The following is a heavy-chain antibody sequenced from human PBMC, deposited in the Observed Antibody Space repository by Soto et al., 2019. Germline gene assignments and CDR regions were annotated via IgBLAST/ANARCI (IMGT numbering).Heavy chain of an antibody. J-gene: IGHJ6*02. CDR1: RGSISSTDHY. CDR2: IYYAGST. D-gene: IGHD2-15*01. V-gene: IGHV4-39*01. Sequence: SETLSLTCTVSRGSISSTDHYWGWIRQPPGKGLEWLGSIYYAGSTFHNPSLKRPATISVDTSRNQFSLRLSSVNASDAAVYYCARLVFHCLRGSCDDYNFYGLDVWGQGTTVTVSS. CDR3: ARLVFHCLRGSCDDYNFYGLDV.